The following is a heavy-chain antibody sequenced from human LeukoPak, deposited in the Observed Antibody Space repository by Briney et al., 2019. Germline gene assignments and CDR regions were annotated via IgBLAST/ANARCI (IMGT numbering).Heavy chain of an antibody. CDR3: ARVKVVTPNYYYYYGMDV. V-gene: IGHV3-11*01. J-gene: IGHJ6*02. D-gene: IGHD3-22*01. CDR2: ISSSGSTI. Sequence: PGGSLRLSCAASGFTFSDYYMSWIRQAPGKGLEWVSYISSSGSTIYYADSVKGRFTISRDNAKNSLYLQMNSLRAEDTAVYYCARVKVVTPNYYYYYGMDVWGQGTTVTVSS. CDR1: GFTFSDYY.